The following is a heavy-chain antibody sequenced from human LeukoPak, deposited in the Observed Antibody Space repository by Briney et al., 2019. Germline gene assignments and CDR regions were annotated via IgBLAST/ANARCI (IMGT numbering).Heavy chain of an antibody. D-gene: IGHD6-13*01. V-gene: IGHV3-30*02. CDR1: GYTFSSYG. J-gene: IGHJ4*02. CDR2: IRYDGSNK. CDR3: AKAPELYSSLDY. Sequence: GGSLRLSCAASGYTFSSYGTHWVRHAPGTGLEWVAFIRYDGSNKYYADSVKGRFTISRDNSKNTLYVQMNSLRAEDTAVYYCAKAPELYSSLDYWGQGTLVTVSS.